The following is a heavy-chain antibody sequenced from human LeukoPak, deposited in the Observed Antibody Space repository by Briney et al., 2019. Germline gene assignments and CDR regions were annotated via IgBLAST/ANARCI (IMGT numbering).Heavy chain of an antibody. V-gene: IGHV4-59*08. D-gene: IGHD4-11*01. CDR1: GGSITTYY. J-gene: IGHJ6*03. CDR3: ARLHYSKDGISRPSMDV. CDR2: NYYTGTT. Sequence: SETLSLTCTVSGGSITTYYWSWIRQPPGKRLEWMGYNYYTGTTNYNPSFKSRVTISVDTSKNQFSLRVNSVTDADTAVYYCARLHYSKDGISRPSMDVWGRGTTVIVSS.